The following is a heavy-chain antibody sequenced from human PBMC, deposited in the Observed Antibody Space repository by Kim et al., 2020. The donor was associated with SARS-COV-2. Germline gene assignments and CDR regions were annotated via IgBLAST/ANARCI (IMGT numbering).Heavy chain of an antibody. V-gene: IGHV3-23*01. D-gene: IGHD3-3*01. Sequence: KVRSTTSGDNAKNPLYLQMNSLRAEDTAVYYCAKDPYYDFWSGYYFDYWGQGTLVTVSS. CDR3: AKDPYYDFWSGYYFDY. J-gene: IGHJ4*02.